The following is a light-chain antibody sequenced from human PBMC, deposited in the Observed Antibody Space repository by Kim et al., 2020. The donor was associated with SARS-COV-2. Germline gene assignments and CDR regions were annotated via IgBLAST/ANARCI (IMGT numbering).Light chain of an antibody. V-gene: IGKV3-15*01. Sequence: ETVMTQSPATLYVSPGERVTLSCRASQSVSINLAWYQQRPGQAPRVLIYGASTRATGIPARFSGSGSGTDFTLTISSLQSEDFAVYYCQQYNDWRTFGQGTKVDIK. CDR3: QQYNDWRT. CDR2: GAS. J-gene: IGKJ1*01. CDR1: QSVSIN.